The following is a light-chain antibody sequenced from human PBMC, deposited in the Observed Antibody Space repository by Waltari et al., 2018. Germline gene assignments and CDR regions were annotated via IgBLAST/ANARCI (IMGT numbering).Light chain of an antibody. V-gene: IGLV2-14*01. J-gene: IGLJ1*01. CDR2: EGS. CDR3: SSYTRSSTPYV. Sequence: QSALTQPASVSGSPGQSITISCTGTSSDVGGYNYVSWYQQHPGKAPNLMIYEGSNRPCGLSYLFSGSKSGNTASLTISALQAEDEADYYCSSYTRSSTPYVFGTGTKVTVL. CDR1: SSDVGGYNY.